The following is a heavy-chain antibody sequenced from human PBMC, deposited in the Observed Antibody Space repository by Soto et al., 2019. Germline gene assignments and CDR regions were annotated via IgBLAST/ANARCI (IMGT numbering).Heavy chain of an antibody. J-gene: IGHJ5*02. CDR2: ISYDGSNK. D-gene: IGHD2-15*01. V-gene: IGHV3-30*18. CDR1: GFTFSSYG. Sequence: GGSLRLSCAASGFTFSSYGMHWVRQAPGKGLEWVAVISYDGSNKYYADSVKGRFTISRDNSKNTLYLQMNSLRAEDTAVYYCAKCPLSCSGGSSYSVNGFDPWGQGTLVTVSS. CDR3: AKCPLSCSGGSSYSVNGFDP.